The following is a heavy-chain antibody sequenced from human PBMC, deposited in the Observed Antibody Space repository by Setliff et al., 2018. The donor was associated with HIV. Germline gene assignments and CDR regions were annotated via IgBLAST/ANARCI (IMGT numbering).Heavy chain of an antibody. CDR3: VNPSGAMGDFDS. CDR1: GGSISSSTYY. V-gene: IGHV4-39*01. Sequence: SETLSLTCTVSGGSISSSTYYWGWIRQPPGKGLEWIGNIHFSGSTYYNPSLKSRVTISIDTSKNQFSLQLTSVTAADTAVYYCVNPSGAMGDFDSWGQGTLVTVSS. CDR2: IHFSGST. J-gene: IGHJ4*02. D-gene: IGHD3-16*01.